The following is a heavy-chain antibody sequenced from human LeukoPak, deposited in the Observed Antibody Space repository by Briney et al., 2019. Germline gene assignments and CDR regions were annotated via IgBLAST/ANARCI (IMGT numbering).Heavy chain of an antibody. D-gene: IGHD6-19*01. CDR2: ISYDGSNK. CDR1: GFTFSSYA. V-gene: IGHV3-30-3*01. CDR3: AREGIAVAGRRYYYYGMDV. J-gene: IGHJ6*02. Sequence: PGRSLRLSCAASGFTFSSYAMHLVRQAPGKGLEWVAVISYDGSNKYYADSVKGRFTISRDNSKNTLYLQMNSLRAEDTAVYYCAREGIAVAGRRYYYYGMDVWGQGTTVTVSS.